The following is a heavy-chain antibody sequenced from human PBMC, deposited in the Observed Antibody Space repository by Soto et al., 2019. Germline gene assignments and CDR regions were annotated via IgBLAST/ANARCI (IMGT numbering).Heavy chain of an antibody. D-gene: IGHD6-13*01. V-gene: IGHV1-3*01. CDR2: INAGNRNT. Sequence: QVQLVQSGAEVKKPGASVKVSCKASGYTFTSYAVHWVRQAPGQRLVWMGWINAGNRNTKYSQKFQGRVTITRDTSASTAYMELSSLRSEDAAVDYWASARGAAAAAPYYYYGMYVWGQGTTVTVSS. J-gene: IGHJ6*02. CDR3: ASARGAAAAAPYYYYGMYV. CDR1: GYTFTSYA.